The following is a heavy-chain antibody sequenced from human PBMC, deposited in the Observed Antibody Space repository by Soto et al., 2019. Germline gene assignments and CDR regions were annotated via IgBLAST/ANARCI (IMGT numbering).Heavy chain of an antibody. CDR1: GFTFSDYA. D-gene: IGHD3-22*01. CDR2: IDGSSATT. V-gene: IGHV3-23*01. Sequence: GGSLRLSCAASGFTFSDYAMSWVRQAPGKGLEWVSAIDGSSATTNYADSVKGRFTISRDNSNNTLFLQMNSLRAEDTAVYYCAKSRYSDSSGDFYDYWGQGTLVTVSS. J-gene: IGHJ4*02. CDR3: AKSRYSDSSGDFYDY.